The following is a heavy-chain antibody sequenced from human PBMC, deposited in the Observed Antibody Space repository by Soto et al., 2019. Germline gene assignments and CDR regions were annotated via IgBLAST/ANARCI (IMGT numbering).Heavy chain of an antibody. CDR2: ISWNSGNI. CDR3: VRSKGGYSYGTPFNS. J-gene: IGHJ4*02. D-gene: IGHD5-18*01. Sequence: EVQLEESGGALVQPGRSLRLSCATSGFTFDDYAMYWVRQVLGKGLEWVSSISWNSGNIGYADSVKGRFTTSRDNAENSLYLQMNSLRPEDTALYYCVRSKGGYSYGTPFNSWGQGTLVTVSS. V-gene: IGHV3-9*01. CDR1: GFTFDDYA.